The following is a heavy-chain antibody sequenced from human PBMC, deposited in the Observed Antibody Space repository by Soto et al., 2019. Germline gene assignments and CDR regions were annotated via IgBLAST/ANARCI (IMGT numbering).Heavy chain of an antibody. CDR1: GYTFTSYG. J-gene: IGHJ6*03. CDR2: ISAYNGNT. Sequence: ASVKVSCKASGYTFTSYGISWVRQAPGQGLEWMGWISAYNGNTNYAQKLQGRVTMTKDTSTDTAYMELSSLRSEDTAVYYCAGLYCSSTSCPHFSTYYYYMDVWGKGTTVTVSS. CDR3: AGLYCSSTSCPHFSTYYYYMDV. V-gene: IGHV1-18*01. D-gene: IGHD2-2*01.